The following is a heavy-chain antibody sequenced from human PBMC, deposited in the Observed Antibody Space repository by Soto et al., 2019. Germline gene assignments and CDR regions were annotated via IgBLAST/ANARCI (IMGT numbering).Heavy chain of an antibody. D-gene: IGHD5-18*01. V-gene: IGHV4-39*01. CDR1: GGSISSSSYH. J-gene: IGHJ6*02. Sequence: PSETLSLTCTVSGGSISSSSYHWGWIRQPPGEGLEWIGSIYYSGSTYYNPSLKSRVTISVDTSKNQFSLKLSSVTAADTAVYYCARLAGAVTDYYYGMDVWGQGTTVT. CDR3: ARLAGAVTDYYYGMDV. CDR2: IYYSGST.